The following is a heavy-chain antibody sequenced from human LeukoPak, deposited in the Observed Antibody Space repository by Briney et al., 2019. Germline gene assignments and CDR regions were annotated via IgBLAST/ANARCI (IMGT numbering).Heavy chain of an antibody. CDR2: ITATGDTA. CDR3: AGDRNSDWYSPLDY. J-gene: IGHJ4*02. Sequence: GGPLRLSCAASGFTFSSYAMSWIRQAPGKGLEWVAIITATGDTAYYADSVKGRFTISRDNSRNTVYMQMDSLRAEDTAIYYCAGDRNSDWYSPLDYWGQGSQVTVSP. D-gene: IGHD6-19*01. V-gene: IGHV3-23*01. CDR1: GFTFSSYA.